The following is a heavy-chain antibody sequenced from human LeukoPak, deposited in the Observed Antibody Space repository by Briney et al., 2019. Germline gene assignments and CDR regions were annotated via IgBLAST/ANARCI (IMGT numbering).Heavy chain of an antibody. V-gene: IGHV4-31*11. CDR3: ARERRDGHNYSDF. J-gene: IGHJ4*02. D-gene: IGHD5-24*01. CDR2: ISHSGTS. CDR1: GGSLSSGGYF. Sequence: PPETLSLTCAVSGGSLSSGGYFWGWIRQYPGKGLEWIGCISHSGTSYYNPSLKSRVTISVDTSRNQFSLELSSVTAADTAVYFCARERRDGHNYSDFWGQGALVTVSS.